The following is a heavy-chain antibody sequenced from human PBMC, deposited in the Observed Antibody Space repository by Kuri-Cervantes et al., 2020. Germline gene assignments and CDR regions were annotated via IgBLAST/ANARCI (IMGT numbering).Heavy chain of an antibody. V-gene: IGHV3-30*01. J-gene: IGHJ4*02. CDR2: ISYDGSNK. CDR3: ARHSISGYDNFDY. Sequence: GGSLRLSCAASGFTFSSYAMHWVRQAPGKGLEWVAVISYDGSNKYYADSVKGRFTISRDNSKNTLYLQMNSLRAEDTAVYYCARHSISGYDNFDYWGQGTLVTVSS. CDR1: GFTFSSYA. D-gene: IGHD5-12*01.